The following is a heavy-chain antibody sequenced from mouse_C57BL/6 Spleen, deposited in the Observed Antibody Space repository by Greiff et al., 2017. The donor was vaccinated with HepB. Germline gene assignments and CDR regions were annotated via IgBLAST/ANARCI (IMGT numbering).Heavy chain of an antibody. CDR1: GYAFSSYW. Sequence: VKLQESGAELVKPGASVKISCKASGYAFSSYWMNWVKQRPGKGLEWIGQIYPGDGDTNYNGKFKGKATLTADKSSSTAYMQLSSLTSEDSAVDFCARRGDTYAMDDWGQGTSVTVSS. J-gene: IGHJ4*01. V-gene: IGHV1-80*01. CDR2: IYPGDGDT. CDR3: ARRGDTYAMDD.